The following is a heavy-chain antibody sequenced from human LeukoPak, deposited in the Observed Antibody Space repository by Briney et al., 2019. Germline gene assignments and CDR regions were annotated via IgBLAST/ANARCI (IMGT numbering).Heavy chain of an antibody. CDR1: GFTFSSYS. CDR2: IKDSGDVT. Sequence: PGGSLRLSCAASGFTFSSYSMNWVRQAPAKGLQWVSTIKDSGDVTYYADSVKGRFTISRDNSKNTLYLQMNGLRAEDTAVYYCVKDRPRYSSSWSTLDYWGQGTLVTVSS. CDR3: VKDRPRYSSSWSTLDY. J-gene: IGHJ4*02. V-gene: IGHV3-23*01. D-gene: IGHD6-13*01.